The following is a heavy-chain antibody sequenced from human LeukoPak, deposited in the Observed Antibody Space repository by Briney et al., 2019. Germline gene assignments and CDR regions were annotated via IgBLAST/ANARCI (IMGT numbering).Heavy chain of an antibody. V-gene: IGHV4-59*01. Sequence: PSETLSLTCTVSGDSISSSYWSWIRQPPGKRLEWVGYVHYTGKTNYNPSLNNRATISVDMSKNQFSLTLTSVTLADTAVYYCARGYYDRSGSSNSFDSWGQGTLVTVSA. CDR2: VHYTGKT. CDR3: ARGYYDRSGSSNSFDS. CDR1: GDSISSSY. J-gene: IGHJ4*02. D-gene: IGHD3-22*01.